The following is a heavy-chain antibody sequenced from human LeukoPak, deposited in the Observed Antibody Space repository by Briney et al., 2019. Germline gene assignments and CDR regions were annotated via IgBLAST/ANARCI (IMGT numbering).Heavy chain of an antibody. Sequence: SETLSLTCTVSTASINSYYWGWVRRPAGRGLEWIGRIYTTGMTQYDPSLQSRVTMSVDTSQKQFSLNLRSVTAADTAIYFCVRHGYTASHFFLDYWSQGALVTVSS. J-gene: IGHJ4*02. D-gene: IGHD5-18*01. CDR1: TASINSYY. CDR3: VRHGYTASHFFLDY. V-gene: IGHV4-4*07. CDR2: IYTTGMT.